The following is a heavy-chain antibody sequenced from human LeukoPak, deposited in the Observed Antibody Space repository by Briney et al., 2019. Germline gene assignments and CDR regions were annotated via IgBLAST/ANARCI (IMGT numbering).Heavy chain of an antibody. Sequence: QPGRPLRLSCVASGFTFRDYGMHWVRQAPGKGLEWVAVIWFDGSNKHHADSVKGRFTIPRDNSKNTFFLQMNSLRVEDTAVYYCARCGTMSDTWSQKPSNWLDPWGQGTLVTVSS. CDR2: IWFDGSNK. V-gene: IGHV3-33*01. CDR1: GFTFRDYG. D-gene: IGHD1-26*01. CDR3: ARCGTMSDTWSQKPSNWLDP. J-gene: IGHJ5*02.